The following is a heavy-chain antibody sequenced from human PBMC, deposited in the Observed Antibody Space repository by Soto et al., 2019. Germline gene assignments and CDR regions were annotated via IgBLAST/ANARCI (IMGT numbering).Heavy chain of an antibody. D-gene: IGHD3-3*01. J-gene: IGHJ5*02. Sequence: QVQLVQSGAEVKKPGSSVKVSCKASGGTFSSYAISWVRQAPGQGLEWMGGIIPIFGTANYAQKFQGRVTSTADESTSTAYMELSSLRSEDTAVYYCARVSNYDFWSGYRGWFDPWGQGTLVTVSS. V-gene: IGHV1-69*01. CDR2: IIPIFGTA. CDR3: ARVSNYDFWSGYRGWFDP. CDR1: GGTFSSYA.